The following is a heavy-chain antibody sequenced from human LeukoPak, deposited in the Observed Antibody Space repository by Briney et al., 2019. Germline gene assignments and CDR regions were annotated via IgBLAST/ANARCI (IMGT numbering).Heavy chain of an antibody. CDR3: AKVLYDSIGFRIHAFDI. V-gene: IGHV3-23*01. D-gene: IGHD3-22*01. CDR2: ISGSGGST. CDR1: GFTYRRYA. Sequence: GGSVRLSCASSGFTYRRYAMRWVRQAPGKGLEGVSDISGSGGSTLYADSVKGRFTISRDNSKNTLYLHMNRLRAEDQAVYYCAKVLYDSIGFRIHAFDIWGQGTMVTVSS. J-gene: IGHJ3*02.